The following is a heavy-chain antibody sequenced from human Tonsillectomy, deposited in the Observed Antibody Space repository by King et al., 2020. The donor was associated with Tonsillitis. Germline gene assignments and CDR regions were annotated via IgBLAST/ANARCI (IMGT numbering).Heavy chain of an antibody. Sequence: QLVQSGAEVKKPGASVRVSCKASGYTFTGYYMNWVRQAPGQGLEWMGWINPNSGGANYAQKFQGRVTMTRDTSINTAYMDPSRLRSDDTAVYYCARDYRIAAAGSEGAFDIWGQGTMVTVSS. CDR3: ARDYRIAAAGSEGAFDI. J-gene: IGHJ3*02. CDR2: INPNSGGA. D-gene: IGHD6-13*01. V-gene: IGHV1-2*02. CDR1: GYTFTGYY.